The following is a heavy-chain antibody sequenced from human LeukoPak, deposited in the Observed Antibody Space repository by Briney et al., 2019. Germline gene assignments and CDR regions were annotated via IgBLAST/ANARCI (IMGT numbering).Heavy chain of an antibody. Sequence: SETLSLTCAVYGGSFSGYYWSWIRQPPGKGLEWIGEINHSGSTNYNPSLKSRVTISVDTSKNHLSLRLSSVTAADTAVYYCARLSEKLNLFSSSSGFDYWGQGTLVTVSS. D-gene: IGHD6-6*01. CDR3: ARLSEKLNLFSSSSGFDY. J-gene: IGHJ4*02. CDR1: GGSFSGYY. CDR2: INHSGST. V-gene: IGHV4-34*01.